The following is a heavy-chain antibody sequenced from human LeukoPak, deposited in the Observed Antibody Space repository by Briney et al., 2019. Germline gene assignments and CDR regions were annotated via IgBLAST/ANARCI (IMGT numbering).Heavy chain of an antibody. D-gene: IGHD1-7*01. J-gene: IGHJ4*02. CDR3: ARRGWDNWNYENY. CDR2: SNHSGRT. CDR1: GGSFCGFF. V-gene: IGHV4-34*01. Sequence: KPSDTLSLPYAVYGGSFCGFFWSWLPQPPGKSLECLGESNHSGRTNYNPSLKSRVTISVDTSKNQFSLKLSSVTAADTAVNYCARRGWDNWNYENYWGQGTLVTVSS.